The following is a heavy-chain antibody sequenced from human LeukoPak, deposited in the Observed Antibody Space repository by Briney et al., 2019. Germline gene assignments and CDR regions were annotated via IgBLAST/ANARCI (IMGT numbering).Heavy chain of an antibody. D-gene: IGHD2-2*01. CDR3: ARDMPRDAFDI. CDR1: GFTFSSYG. J-gene: IGHJ3*02. CDR2: IWYDGSNK. V-gene: IGHV3-33*01. Sequence: PGGSLRLSCAASGFTFSSYGMHWVRQAPGKGLEWVAVIWYDGSNKYYADSVKGRFTISRDNSKNTLYLQMNSLRAEDTAVYYCARDMPRDAFDIWGQGTMVTVSS.